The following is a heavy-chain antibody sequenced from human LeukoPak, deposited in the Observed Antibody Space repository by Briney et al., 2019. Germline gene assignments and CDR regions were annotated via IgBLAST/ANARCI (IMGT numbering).Heavy chain of an antibody. J-gene: IGHJ5*02. D-gene: IGHD3-22*01. Sequence: TGGSLRLSCAASGFTFSNFGMHWVRQAPGKGLEWVANIKQDGSEKYYVDSVKGRFTISRDNAKNSLYLQMNSLRAEDTAVYYCARDRHYGFYYIRGEYNWFDPWGQGTLVTVSS. CDR3: ARDRHYGFYYIRGEYNWFDP. CDR2: IKQDGSEK. V-gene: IGHV3-7*01. CDR1: GFTFSNFG.